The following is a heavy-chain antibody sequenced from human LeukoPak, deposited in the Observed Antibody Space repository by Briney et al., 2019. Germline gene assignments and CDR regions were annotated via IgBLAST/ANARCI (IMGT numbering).Heavy chain of an antibody. CDR2: IYTSGST. V-gene: IGHV4-61*02. CDR3: ARDSMVIGIDY. Sequence: PSETLSLTCTVSGGSISSGSYYWSWIRQPAGKGLEWIGRIYTSGSTNYNPSLKSRVTISVDTSKNQFSLKLSSVTAADTAVYYRARDSMVIGIDYWGQGTLVTVSS. D-gene: IGHD5-18*01. J-gene: IGHJ4*02. CDR1: GGSISSGSYY.